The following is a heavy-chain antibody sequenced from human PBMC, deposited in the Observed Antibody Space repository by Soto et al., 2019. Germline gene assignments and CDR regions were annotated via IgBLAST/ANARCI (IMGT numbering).Heavy chain of an antibody. CDR3: MLGSRWKDFYL. CDR1: GCSITSSSYY. Sequence: SETLSLTCTVSGCSITSSSYYWCWILHPPGKGLEWIGNIYYSGSTYYNPSLKSRVTISVDTSKNQFSLKLSSVTAADTAVYYCMLGSRWKDFYLWGKGNLVTVYS. D-gene: IGHD1-1*01. J-gene: IGHJ4*02. CDR2: IYYSGST. V-gene: IGHV4-39*01.